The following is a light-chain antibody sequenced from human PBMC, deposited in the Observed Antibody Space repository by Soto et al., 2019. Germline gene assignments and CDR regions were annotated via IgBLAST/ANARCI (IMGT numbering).Light chain of an antibody. CDR1: QSVSIY. CDR2: DAS. J-gene: IGKJ5*01. V-gene: IGKV3-11*01. CDR3: QQRSHWLIT. Sequence: EIVLTQSPATLSLSPGERVTLSCRASQSVSIYLAWYQQKPGQAPRLLIYDASNRAPGIPARFSGSGSGTDFTLTISSLEPEDFAVYYCQQRSHWLITFGQGTRLEIK.